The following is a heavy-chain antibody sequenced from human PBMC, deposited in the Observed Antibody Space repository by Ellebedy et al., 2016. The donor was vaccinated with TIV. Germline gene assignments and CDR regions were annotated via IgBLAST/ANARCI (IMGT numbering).Heavy chain of an antibody. Sequence: GGSLRLSXAASGFTFSSYSMNWVRQAPGKGLEWVSSISSSSSYIYYADSVKGRFTISRDNAKNSLYLQMNSLRAEDTALYYCAKDSRSGSWYAIMDVWGKGTTVTVSS. CDR3: AKDSRSGSWYAIMDV. V-gene: IGHV3-21*04. CDR1: GFTFSSYS. CDR2: ISSSSSYI. J-gene: IGHJ6*03. D-gene: IGHD6-13*01.